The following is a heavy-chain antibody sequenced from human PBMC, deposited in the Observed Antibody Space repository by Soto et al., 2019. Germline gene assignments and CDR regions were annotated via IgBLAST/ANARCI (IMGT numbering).Heavy chain of an antibody. CDR2: IKQDGSEK. Sequence: GGSLRLSCAASGFTFSSYWMSWVRQAPGKGLEWVANIKQDGSEKYYVDSVKGRFTISSDNAKNSLYLQMNSLRAEDTAVYYCARERAYCSGGSCLHNDYWGQGTLVTVSS. V-gene: IGHV3-7*01. CDR1: GFTFSSYW. D-gene: IGHD2-15*01. CDR3: ARERAYCSGGSCLHNDY. J-gene: IGHJ4*02.